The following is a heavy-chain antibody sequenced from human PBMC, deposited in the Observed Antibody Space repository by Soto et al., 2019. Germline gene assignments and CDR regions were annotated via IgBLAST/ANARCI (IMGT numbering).Heavy chain of an antibody. J-gene: IGHJ3*02. V-gene: IGHV3-9*01. D-gene: IGHD6-13*01. CDR1: GFTFDDYA. CDR3: AKDISSSLYEEGDAFDI. CDR2: ISWNSGSI. Sequence: EVQLVESGGGLVQPGRSLRLSCAASGFTFDDYAMHWVRQAPGKGLEWVSGISWNSGSIGYADSVKGRFTISSDNAKNSLYLQMNSLIAEDTALYYCAKDISSSLYEEGDAFDIWGQGTMVTVSS.